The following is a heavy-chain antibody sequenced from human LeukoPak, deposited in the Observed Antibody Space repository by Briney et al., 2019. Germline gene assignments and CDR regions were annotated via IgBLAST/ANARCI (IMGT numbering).Heavy chain of an antibody. CDR2: INPDGSTT. D-gene: IGHD1-14*01. J-gene: IGHJ1*01. CDR1: GFTFSDYW. Sequence: PGGSLRLSCAAPGFTFSDYWLHWVRQAPGKGLVWVSLINPDGSTTNSADSVKCRSTISRDNAKNTLYLLMNSLRADDSALYYCPDRPLPNWGQGTLVTVSS. V-gene: IGHV3-74*01. CDR3: PDRPLPN.